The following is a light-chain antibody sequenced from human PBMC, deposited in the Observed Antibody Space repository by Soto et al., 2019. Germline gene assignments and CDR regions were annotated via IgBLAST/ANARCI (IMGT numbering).Light chain of an antibody. CDR3: QEYIKWPRLT. CDR1: QSVNRD. J-gene: IGKJ4*01. V-gene: IGKV3-15*01. CDR2: DAS. Sequence: EIAMTQSPDTLSVSPGDRATLSCRTSQSVNRDLAWYQQKPGQAPRLLIYDASTRATGIPARFSGSGSGTEFTLTISSLQSEDFAVYYCQEYIKWPRLTFGGGTKVEIK.